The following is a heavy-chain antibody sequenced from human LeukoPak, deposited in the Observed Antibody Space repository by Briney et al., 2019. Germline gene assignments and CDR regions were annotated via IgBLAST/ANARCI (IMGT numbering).Heavy chain of an antibody. D-gene: IGHD5-12*01. J-gene: IGHJ4*02. Sequence: GGSLRLSCAASGFTFSDYYMSWIRQAPGKGLEWVSYISSSGSTIYYADSVKGRFTISRDNAKNSLYLQMNSLRAEDTAVYYCARHTRRGYSGYDDYGDDLTPFYYFDYWGQGTLVTVSS. CDR2: ISSSGSTI. CDR1: GFTFSDYY. CDR3: ARHTRRGYSGYDDYGDDLTPFYYFDY. V-gene: IGHV3-11*01.